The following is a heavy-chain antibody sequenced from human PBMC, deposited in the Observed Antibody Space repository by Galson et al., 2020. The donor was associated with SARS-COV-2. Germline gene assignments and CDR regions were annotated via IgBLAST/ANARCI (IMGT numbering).Heavy chain of an antibody. V-gene: IGHV3-73*01. D-gene: IGHD2-15*01. Sequence: AGSLTLSCAASGYTFSSAALQWVRQASAKGREGVGRIRPKASSYAKEYAASGQGRFTMSTDDSEITAYLQMNSLKTADTAVYYCTSLRVAGFGWFDTCCGRTLVIVAS. J-gene: IGHJ5*02. CDR3: TSLRVAGFGWFDT. CDR1: GYTFSSAA. CDR2: IRPKASSYAK.